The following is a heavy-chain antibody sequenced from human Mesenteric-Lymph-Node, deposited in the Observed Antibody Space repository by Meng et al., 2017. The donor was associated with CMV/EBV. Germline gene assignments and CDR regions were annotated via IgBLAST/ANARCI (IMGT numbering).Heavy chain of an antibody. CDR2: ISTGSRSYI. D-gene: IGHD6-13*01. J-gene: IGHJ5*02. CDR1: GFTLSTYS. V-gene: IGHV3-21*01. CDR3: ARDPLGEAAAGSNWFDP. Sequence: GGSLRLSCAASGFTLSTYSMNWVRQAPGKGLEWVSSISTGSRSYIYYADSLKGRFTISRDNAKNSLYLQMNSLRAEDTAVYYCARDPLGEAAAGSNWFDPWGQGTLVTVSS.